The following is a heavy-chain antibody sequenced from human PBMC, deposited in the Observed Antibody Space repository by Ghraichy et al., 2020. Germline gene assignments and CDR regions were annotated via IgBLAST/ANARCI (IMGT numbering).Heavy chain of an antibody. Sequence: GESLNISCSASGFTFSSYAMHWVRQAPGKGLEYVSAISSNGGSTYYADSVKGRFTISRDNSKNTLYLQMSSLRAEDTAVYYCVKIGYSGYDLYYYYYGMDVWGQGTTVTVSS. D-gene: IGHD5-12*01. V-gene: IGHV3-64D*06. CDR3: VKIGYSGYDLYYYYYGMDV. CDR2: ISSNGGST. J-gene: IGHJ6*02. CDR1: GFTFSSYA.